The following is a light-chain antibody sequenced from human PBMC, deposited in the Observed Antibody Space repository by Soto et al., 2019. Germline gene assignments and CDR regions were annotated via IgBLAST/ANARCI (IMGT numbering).Light chain of an antibody. V-gene: IGKV3-20*01. Sequence: EIVLTQSPGTLSLSPGERATLSCRASHSVSSSYLAWYLQKPGQAPRLLIYGASSRATGIPDRFSGSGSGTDFTLIISRLEPEDFAVYYCQQYGSSPPYTFGQGTKLEIK. CDR2: GAS. J-gene: IGKJ2*01. CDR1: HSVSSSY. CDR3: QQYGSSPPYT.